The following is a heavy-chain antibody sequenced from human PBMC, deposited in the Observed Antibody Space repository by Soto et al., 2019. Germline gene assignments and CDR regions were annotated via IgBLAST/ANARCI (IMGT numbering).Heavy chain of an antibody. V-gene: IGHV3-23*01. CDR2: ISGSGGST. Sequence: GGSLRLSCAASGFTFSSYAMSWVRQAPGKGLEWVSAISGSGGSTYYADSVKGRFTISRDNSKNTLYLQMNSLRAEDTAVYYCAKGPYPYNWNDAVPDYWGQGTLVTVSS. CDR3: AKGPYPYNWNDAVPDY. J-gene: IGHJ4*02. CDR1: GFTFSSYA. D-gene: IGHD1-1*01.